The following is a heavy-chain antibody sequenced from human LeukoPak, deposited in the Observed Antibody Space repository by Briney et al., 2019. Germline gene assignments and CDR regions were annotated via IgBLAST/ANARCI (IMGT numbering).Heavy chain of an antibody. CDR1: GYTFTNYG. D-gene: IGHD6-13*01. J-gene: IGHJ4*02. Sequence: ASVKVSCKASGYTFTNYGISRVRQAPGQGREWVGWISAYNGNTNYAQKHQGRVTMTTDTSTSIDYMELRSMRSGDTAVYYCAWYPGYSSSWYYFDYWGQGTLVTVSS. CDR3: AWYPGYSSSWYYFDY. CDR2: ISAYNGNT. V-gene: IGHV1-18*01.